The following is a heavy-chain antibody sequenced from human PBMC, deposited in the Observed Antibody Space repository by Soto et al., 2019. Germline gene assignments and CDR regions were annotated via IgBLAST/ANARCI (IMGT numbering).Heavy chain of an antibody. J-gene: IGHJ5*02. D-gene: IGHD3-22*01. V-gene: IGHV1-18*01. CDR2: ISAYNGNT. CDR1: GYTFTSYG. Sequence: ASVKVSCKASGYTFTSYGISWVRQAPGQGLEWMGWISAYNGNTNYAQKLQGRVTMTTDTSTSTAYMELRSLRSDDTAVHYCAKQYDSSGYLDWFDPWGQGTLVTVSS. CDR3: AKQYDSSGYLDWFDP.